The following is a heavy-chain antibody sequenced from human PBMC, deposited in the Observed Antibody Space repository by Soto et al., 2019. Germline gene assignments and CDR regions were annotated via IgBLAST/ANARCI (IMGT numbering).Heavy chain of an antibody. Sequence: QVQLVQSGAEVKKPGASVKVSCKASGYTFTSYAMHWVRQAPGQRLEWMGWINAGNGNTKYSQKFQGRVTITRDTSACTAYMELSSLRSEDTAVYYCARDGYSSGWYGYYYYYYMDVWGKGTTVTVSS. CDR2: INAGNGNT. CDR1: GYTFTSYA. CDR3: ARDGYSSGWYGYYYYYYMDV. D-gene: IGHD6-19*01. V-gene: IGHV1-3*01. J-gene: IGHJ6*03.